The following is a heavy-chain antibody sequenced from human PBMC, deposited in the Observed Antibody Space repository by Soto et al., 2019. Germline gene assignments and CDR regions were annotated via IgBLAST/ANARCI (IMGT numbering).Heavy chain of an antibody. CDR1: GGTFSSYA. CDR2: ITPIFGTA. V-gene: IGHV1-69*13. Sequence: SVKVSCKASGGTFSSYAISWVRQAPGQGLEWMGGITPIFGTANYAQKFQGRVTITADESTSTAYMELSSLRSEDTAVYYCARRRGLDYGDFHWGQGTLVTVSS. CDR3: ARRRGLDYGDFH. D-gene: IGHD4-17*01. J-gene: IGHJ4*02.